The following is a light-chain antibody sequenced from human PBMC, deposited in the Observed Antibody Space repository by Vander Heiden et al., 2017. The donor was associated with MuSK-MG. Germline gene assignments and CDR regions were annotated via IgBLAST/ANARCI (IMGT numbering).Light chain of an antibody. J-gene: IGKJ2*03. Sequence: DIQMTQSPSTLSAFVGDRVTITCRASQTINTWLAWYQQKPGKAPKLLIYKASNLGTGVPSRFSGSGSGTEFILTIRSLQPDDFATYYCQQYNSYSHYSFGQGTKLEIK. V-gene: IGKV1-5*03. CDR2: KAS. CDR3: QQYNSYSHYS. CDR1: QTINTW.